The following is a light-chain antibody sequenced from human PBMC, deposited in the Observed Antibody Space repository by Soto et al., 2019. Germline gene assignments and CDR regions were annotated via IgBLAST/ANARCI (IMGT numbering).Light chain of an antibody. Sequence: QSALTQPASASGSPGQSVTISCTGTSSDVGAYDFVSWYQQQPGKAPKLVIYDVNNRPSGVSNRFSGSKSGNTASLTISGVHDEDEADYYCWSSTNGHTHSVFGGGTKLTVL. CDR2: DVN. CDR1: SSDVGAYDF. J-gene: IGLJ3*02. CDR3: WSSTNGHTHSV. V-gene: IGLV2-14*01.